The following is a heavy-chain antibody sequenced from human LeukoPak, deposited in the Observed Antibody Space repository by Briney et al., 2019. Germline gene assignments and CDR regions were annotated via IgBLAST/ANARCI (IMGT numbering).Heavy chain of an antibody. D-gene: IGHD6-13*01. V-gene: IGHV3-74*01. CDR3: AKDPFSSSARALNWFDP. Sequence: PGGSLRLSCAASGFTFSSYWMHWVRQAPGKGLVWVSRINSDGSSTYYADSVKGRFTISRDNSKNTLYLQMNSLRAEDTAVYYCAKDPFSSSARALNWFDPWGQGTLVTVSS. CDR1: GFTFSSYW. J-gene: IGHJ5*02. CDR2: INSDGSST.